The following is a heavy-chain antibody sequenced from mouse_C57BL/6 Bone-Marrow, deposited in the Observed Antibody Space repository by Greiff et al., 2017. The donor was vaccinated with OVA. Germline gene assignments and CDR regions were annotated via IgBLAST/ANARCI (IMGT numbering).Heavy chain of an antibody. J-gene: IGHJ4*01. CDR3: APSSPMDY. D-gene: IGHD1-1*01. Sequence: QVQLQQSGAELARPGASVKLSCKASGYTFTSYGISWVKQRPGQGLELIGEIYPRSGNTYYNEKFKGKATLTADQSSSTAYMELRSLTSEDSAVYFCAPSSPMDYWGQGTSVTVSS. V-gene: IGHV1-81*01. CDR2: IYPRSGNT. CDR1: GYTFTSYG.